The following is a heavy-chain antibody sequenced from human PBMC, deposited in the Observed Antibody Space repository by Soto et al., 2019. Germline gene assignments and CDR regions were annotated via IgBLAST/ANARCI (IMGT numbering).Heavy chain of an antibody. D-gene: IGHD3-22*01. CDR1: GGSISSSSYY. V-gene: IGHV4-39*01. Sequence: PSETLSLTCTVSGGSISSSSYYWGWIRQPPGKGLEWIGSIYYSGSTYYNPSLKSRVTISVDTSKNQFSLKLSSVTAADTAVYYCARPPVGDSSGYWDYWGQGTLVTVSS. CDR3: ARPPVGDSSGYWDY. CDR2: IYYSGST. J-gene: IGHJ4*02.